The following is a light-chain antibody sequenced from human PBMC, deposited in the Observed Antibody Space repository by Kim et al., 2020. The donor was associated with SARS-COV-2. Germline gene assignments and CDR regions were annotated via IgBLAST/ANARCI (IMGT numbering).Light chain of an antibody. Sequence: DIVMTRSPDSLAVSLGERATINCKSSQSVLYSSNNKNYLAWYQQKPGQPPKLLIYWASTRESGVPDRFSGSGSGTDFTLTINSLQAEDVAVYYCQQYFSISTFGQGTRLEIK. CDR2: WAS. CDR1: QSVLYSSNNKNY. V-gene: IGKV4-1*01. CDR3: QQYFSIST. J-gene: IGKJ5*01.